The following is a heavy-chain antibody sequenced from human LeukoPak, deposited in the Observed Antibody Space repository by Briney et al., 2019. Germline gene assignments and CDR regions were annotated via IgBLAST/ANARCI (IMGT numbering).Heavy chain of an antibody. CDR2: IYSGGGT. Sequence: GGSLRLSCAASGFTVSSNYMSWVRQAPGKGLEWVSVIYSGGGTYYADSVKGRFTISRDNSKNTLYLQMNSPRPDDTAVYYCAKGVGIAVTGYFDYWGQGTLVIVSS. V-gene: IGHV3-66*01. J-gene: IGHJ4*02. CDR1: GFTVSSNY. D-gene: IGHD6-13*01. CDR3: AKGVGIAVTGYFDY.